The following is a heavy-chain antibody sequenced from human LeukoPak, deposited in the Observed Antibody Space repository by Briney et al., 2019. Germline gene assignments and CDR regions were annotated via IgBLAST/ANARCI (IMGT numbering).Heavy chain of an antibody. CDR1: GGSISSYY. V-gene: IGHV4-59*01. CDR3: ARDSVAVEYIDAFDI. Sequence: SETLSLTCTVSGGSISSYYWSWLRQPPGKGLEWIGYIYYSGSTNYNPSLKRRVTISVDTSKNQFSLKLSSVTAADTAVYYCARDSVAVEYIDAFDIWGQGTMVTVSS. J-gene: IGHJ3*02. D-gene: IGHD6-19*01. CDR2: IYYSGST.